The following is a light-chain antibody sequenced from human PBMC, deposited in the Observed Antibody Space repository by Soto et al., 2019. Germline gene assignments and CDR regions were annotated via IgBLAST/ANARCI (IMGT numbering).Light chain of an antibody. V-gene: IGLV1-40*01. CDR3: QSYDTSLSGSV. CDR2: ANS. CDR1: SSNIGAGYD. Sequence: QAVVTQPPSVSGAPGQRVTISCTGSSSNIGAGYDVHWYQQLPGTAPKLLIYANSNRPSGVPDRFSGSKSGTSASLAITGLQAEDEADYYCQSYDTSLSGSVFGGGTKVTVL. J-gene: IGLJ2*01.